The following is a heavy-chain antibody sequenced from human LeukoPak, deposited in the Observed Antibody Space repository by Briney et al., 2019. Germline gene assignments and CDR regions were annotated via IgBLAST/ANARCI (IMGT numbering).Heavy chain of an antibody. CDR1: GFSFSTCW. D-gene: IGHD1-26*01. CDR3: ARHILGGPAFDM. CDR2: MDPSDSYT. Sequence: GESLKISCKGSGFSFSTCWISWVRQMPGKGLEWMGTMDPSDSYTNYSPSFQGHVTISADKSISTAYLQWSSLKASDIAMYYCARHILGGPAFDMWGQGTMVTVSS. J-gene: IGHJ3*02. V-gene: IGHV5-10-1*01.